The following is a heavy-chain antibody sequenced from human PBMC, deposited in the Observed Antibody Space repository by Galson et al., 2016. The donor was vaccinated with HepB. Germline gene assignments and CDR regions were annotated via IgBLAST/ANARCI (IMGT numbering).Heavy chain of an antibody. CDR3: AKIKGRWVADY. D-gene: IGHD2-15*01. V-gene: IGHV3-23*01. J-gene: IGHJ4*02. Sequence: LEWVSGISGSGGNTYYADSVKGRFTISRDNSKNTLYLQMNSLRAEDTAVYYCAKIKGRWVADYWGQGTLVTVSS. CDR2: ISGSGGNT.